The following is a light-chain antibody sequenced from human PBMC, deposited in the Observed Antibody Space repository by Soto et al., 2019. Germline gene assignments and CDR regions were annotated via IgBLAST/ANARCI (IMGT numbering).Light chain of an antibody. CDR1: SGDIGAYNY. V-gene: IGLV2-14*01. Sequence: QSVLTQPASVSGSPGQSITISCTGTSGDIGAYNYVSWYQQHPGKAPKLLIYEVSNRPSGVSNRFSASKSGNTASLTISGLQTEDEADYYCSSYTSTSVVFGGGTKLTVL. CDR3: SSYTSTSVV. CDR2: EVS. J-gene: IGLJ2*01.